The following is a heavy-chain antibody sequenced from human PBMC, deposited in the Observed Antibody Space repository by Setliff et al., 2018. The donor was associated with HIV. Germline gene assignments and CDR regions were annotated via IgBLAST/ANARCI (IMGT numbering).Heavy chain of an antibody. V-gene: IGHV1-24*01. J-gene: IGHJ5*02. Sequence: ASVKVSCKVYGYTLSELSIHWVRQAPGKGLEWMGYFDPQDGETVYAQKFQGRVTLTEDTSTGTAYMELSRLRSDDTAVYYCARERITMIVRWFDPWGQGTLVTVSS. CDR3: ARERITMIVRWFDP. CDR1: GYTLSELS. D-gene: IGHD3-22*01. CDR2: FDPQDGET.